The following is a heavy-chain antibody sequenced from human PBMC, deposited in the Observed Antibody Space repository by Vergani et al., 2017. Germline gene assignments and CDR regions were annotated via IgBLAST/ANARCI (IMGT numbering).Heavy chain of an antibody. CDR1: GYSISSGYY. D-gene: IGHD3-22*01. CDR3: ASDMTMIVVVITGGCWVDP. J-gene: IGHJ5*02. V-gene: IGHV4-38-2*02. Sequence: QVQLQESGPGLVKPSETLSLTCTVSGYSISSGYYWGWIRQPPGKGLEWIGSIYHSGSTYYNPSLKSRVTISVDTSRNQFSLKLSSVTAADTAVYYCASDMTMIVVVITGGCWVDPWGQGTLVTVSS. CDR2: IYHSGST.